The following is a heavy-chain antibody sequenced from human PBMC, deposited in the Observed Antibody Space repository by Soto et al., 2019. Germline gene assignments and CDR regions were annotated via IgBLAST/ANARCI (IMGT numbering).Heavy chain of an antibody. D-gene: IGHD3-3*01. J-gene: IGHJ6*03. V-gene: IGHV3-72*01. CDR2: TRNKANSNTT. CDR1: GFTFSDHY. Sequence: GGSLRLSCAASGFTFSDHYMDWVRQAPGKGLEWVGRTRNKANSNTTEYAASVKGRFNISRDDSKNSLYLQMNSLKTEDTAVYYCARGELSTIFGVAYYYYYMDVWGKGTTVTVSS. CDR3: ARGELSTIFGVAYYYYYMDV.